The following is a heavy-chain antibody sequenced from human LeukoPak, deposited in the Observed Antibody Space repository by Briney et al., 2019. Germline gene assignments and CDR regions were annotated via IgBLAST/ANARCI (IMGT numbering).Heavy chain of an antibody. Sequence: PGVSLRLSCTASGFSVTSNYINWVRQAPGKGLEWVSLVYSGGDTYYADSVKGRFTISRDNSKNMAYLQMNRLRAEDTALYYCARDPPAVLLDTYGWGQGTLVTVSS. CDR1: GFSVTSNY. CDR3: ARDPPAVLLDTYG. V-gene: IGHV3-66*01. D-gene: IGHD2/OR15-2a*01. J-gene: IGHJ4*02. CDR2: VYSGGDT.